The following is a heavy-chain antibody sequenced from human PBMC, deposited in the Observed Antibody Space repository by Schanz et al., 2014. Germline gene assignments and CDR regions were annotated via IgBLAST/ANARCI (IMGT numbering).Heavy chain of an antibody. CDR2: ISYNGINK. CDR1: GFTFSSYP. V-gene: IGHV3-30*04. J-gene: IGHJ4*02. Sequence: VQVVESGGGVVQPGRSLRLSCAASGFTFSSYPMHWVRQAPGKGLEWVALISYNGINKYYADSVKGRFTISRDNAKNSLYLQMNSLRAEDTAVYYCARDKGGYYPFDYWGQGTLVTVSS. CDR3: ARDKGGYYPFDY. D-gene: IGHD3-3*01.